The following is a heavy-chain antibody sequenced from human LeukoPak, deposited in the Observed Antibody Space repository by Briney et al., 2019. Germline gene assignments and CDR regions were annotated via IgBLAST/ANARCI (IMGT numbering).Heavy chain of an antibody. CDR1: GYTFTGYY. Sequence: ASVKVSCKASGYTFTGYYMHWVRQAPGQGLEWMGWINPNSGGTNYAQKFQGRVTMTRDTSISTAYMELSRLRSDDTAVYYWSKDGDRSSWRARPYNWFDPWGQGTLVTVSS. D-gene: IGHD6-13*01. CDR2: INPNSGGT. V-gene: IGHV1-2*02. J-gene: IGHJ5*02. CDR3: SKDGDRSSWRARPYNWFDP.